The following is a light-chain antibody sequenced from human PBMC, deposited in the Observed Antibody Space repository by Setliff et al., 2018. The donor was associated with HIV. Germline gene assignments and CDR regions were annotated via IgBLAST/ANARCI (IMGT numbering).Light chain of an antibody. CDR1: SSNIGAGYD. J-gene: IGLJ1*01. CDR2: GNS. CDR3: QSNDSSLSGYV. V-gene: IGLV1-40*01. Sequence: QSVLTQPPSVSGAPGQRATISCTGSSSNIGAGYDVHWYQQLPGTAPKLLIYGNSNRPSGVPDRFSGSKSGTSASLAITGLQAEDEADYYCQSNDSSLSGYVFGTGTKVTVL.